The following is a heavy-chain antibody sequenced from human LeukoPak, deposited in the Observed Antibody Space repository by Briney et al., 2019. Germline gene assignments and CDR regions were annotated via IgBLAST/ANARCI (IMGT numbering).Heavy chain of an antibody. CDR1: GGSISSGSYY. CDR3: AGALDGACDYGRSWVDY. D-gene: IGHD4-17*01. V-gene: IGHV4-61*02. Sequence: PSETLSLTCTVSGGSISSGSYYWSWIRQPAGKGLEWIGRIYTSGSTNYNPSLKSRVTISVDTSKNQFSLKLSSVTAADTAVYYCAGALDGACDYGRSWVDYWGQGTLVTVSS. CDR2: IYTSGST. J-gene: IGHJ4*02.